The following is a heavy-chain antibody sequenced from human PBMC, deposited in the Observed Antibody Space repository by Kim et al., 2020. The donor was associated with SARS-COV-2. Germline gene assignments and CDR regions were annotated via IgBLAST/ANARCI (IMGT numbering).Heavy chain of an antibody. J-gene: IGHJ6*02. Sequence: SVKVSCKASGGTFSSYAINWVRQAPGQGLEWMGGIIPIFGTANYAQKFQGRVTITADESTSTAYMELSSLRSEDTAVYYCASGAYYYDSSGYLRGDYYYGMDVWGQGTTVTVSS. CDR1: GGTFSSYA. CDR3: ASGAYYYDSSGYLRGDYYYGMDV. D-gene: IGHD3-22*01. V-gene: IGHV1-69*13. CDR2: IIPIFGTA.